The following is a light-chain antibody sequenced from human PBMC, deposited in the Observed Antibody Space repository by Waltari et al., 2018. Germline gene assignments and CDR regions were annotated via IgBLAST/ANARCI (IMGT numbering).Light chain of an antibody. V-gene: IGLV3-21*02. CDR2: DDS. Sequence: SYVLTQPPSVSLAPGQTATITCGGDNVGRKSVHGYQQKPGQAPVLVVFDDSDRPSGIPERFSGANSGNTATLTISRVEAGDEADYYCHLWDSSSDHVIFGGGTKLTVL. CDR3: HLWDSSSDHVI. J-gene: IGLJ2*01. CDR1: NVGRKS.